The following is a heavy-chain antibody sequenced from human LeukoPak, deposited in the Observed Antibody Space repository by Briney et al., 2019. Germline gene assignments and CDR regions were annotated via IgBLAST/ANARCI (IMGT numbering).Heavy chain of an antibody. CDR3: ARSYSSGPGNAFDI. Sequence: SVKVSCKASGGTFSSYAISWVRQAPGQGLEWMGRIIPILGIANYAQKFQGRVTITADKSTSTAYMELSSLRSEDTAVYYCARSYSSGPGNAFDIWGQGTMVTISS. D-gene: IGHD6-19*01. CDR2: IIPILGIA. CDR1: GGTFSSYA. V-gene: IGHV1-69*04. J-gene: IGHJ3*02.